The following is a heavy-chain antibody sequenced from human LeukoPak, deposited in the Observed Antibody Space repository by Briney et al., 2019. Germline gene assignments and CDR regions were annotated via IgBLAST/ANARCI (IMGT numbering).Heavy chain of an antibody. D-gene: IGHD3-22*01. Sequence: SVKVSCKASGGTFSSYAISWVRQAPGQGLEWMGGIIPIFGIANYAQKFQGRVTITADKSTSTAYMELSSLRSEDTAVYYCAREYYYDSSGYYRDWGQGTLVTVSS. CDR3: AREYYYDSSGYYRD. CDR1: GGTFSSYA. J-gene: IGHJ4*02. CDR2: IIPIFGIA. V-gene: IGHV1-69*10.